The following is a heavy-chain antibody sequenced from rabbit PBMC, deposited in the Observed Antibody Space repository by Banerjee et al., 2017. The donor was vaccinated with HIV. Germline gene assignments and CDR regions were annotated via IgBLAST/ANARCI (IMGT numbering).Heavy chain of an antibody. J-gene: IGHJ6*01. CDR3: ARDYAGSIDFMTFVL. V-gene: IGHV1S45*01. Sequence: QEQLEESGGGLVQPEGSLTLTCTASGFSFSSSYYMCWVRQAPGKGLEWIACIYTGSSGTTYYASWAKGRFTISKASWTTVTLQMTSLTAADTATYFCARDYAGSIDFMTFVLWGPGTLVTVS. CDR2: IYTGSSGTT. D-gene: IGHD4-2*01. CDR1: GFSFSSSYY.